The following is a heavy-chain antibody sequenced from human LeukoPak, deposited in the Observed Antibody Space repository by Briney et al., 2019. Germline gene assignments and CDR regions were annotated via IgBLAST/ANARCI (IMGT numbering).Heavy chain of an antibody. Sequence: GGSLRLSCAASGFTFRSYVMSWVRQAPGKGLERVSAISGSGDSTYYADSVKVRFTISRDNSKNTLYLQMNSLRAEDTAVYYCAKEGYSYGPPGYWGQGTLVTVSS. J-gene: IGHJ4*02. CDR3: AKEGYSYGPPGY. CDR2: ISGSGDST. CDR1: GFTFRSYV. V-gene: IGHV3-23*01. D-gene: IGHD5-18*01.